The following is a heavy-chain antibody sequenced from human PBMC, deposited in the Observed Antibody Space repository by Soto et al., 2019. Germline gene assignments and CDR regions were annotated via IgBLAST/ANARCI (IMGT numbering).Heavy chain of an antibody. CDR2: IIGSGGST. J-gene: IGHJ4*02. D-gene: IGHD3-22*01. Sequence: PRGCLSVSCAASGFTFSSYAMSLVRQAPGKGLEWVSAIIGSGGSTYYADSVKGRFTISRDNSKNTLYLQMNSLRAEDTAVYYCAKDQHDSSGYYTFYFDYWGQGTMVTVSS. CDR1: GFTFSSYA. V-gene: IGHV3-23*01. CDR3: AKDQHDSSGYYTFYFDY.